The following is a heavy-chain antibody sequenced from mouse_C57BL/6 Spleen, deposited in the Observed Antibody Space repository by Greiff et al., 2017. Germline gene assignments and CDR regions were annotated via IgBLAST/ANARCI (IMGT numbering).Heavy chain of an antibody. CDR3: ANDEGGYFDY. D-gene: IGHD2-12*01. Sequence: QVQLKESGAELVRPGTSVKVSCKASGYAFTNYLIEWVKQRPGQGLEWIGVINPGSGGTNYNEKFKGKATLTADKSSSTAYMQLSSLTSEDSAVYFCANDEGGYFDYWGQGTTLTVSS. J-gene: IGHJ2*01. CDR1: GYAFTNYL. V-gene: IGHV1-54*01. CDR2: INPGSGGT.